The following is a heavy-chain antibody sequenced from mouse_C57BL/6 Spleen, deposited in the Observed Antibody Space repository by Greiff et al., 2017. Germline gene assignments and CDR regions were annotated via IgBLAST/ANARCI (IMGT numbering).Heavy chain of an antibody. D-gene: IGHD1-1*01. CDR1: GYTFTSYD. J-gene: IGHJ4*01. CDR3: ARYATVVATRAMDY. CDR2: IYPRDGST. V-gene: IGHV1-85*01. Sequence: VQLQQSGPELVKPGASVKLSCKASGYTFTSYDINWVKQRPGQGLEWIGWIYPRDGSTKYNEKFKGKATVTVDTSSSTAYMELHSLTSEDSAVYFCARYATVVATRAMDYWGQGTSVTVSS.